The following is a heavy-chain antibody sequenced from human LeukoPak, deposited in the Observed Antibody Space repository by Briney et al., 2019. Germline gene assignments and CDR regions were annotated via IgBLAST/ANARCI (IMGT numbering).Heavy chain of an antibody. V-gene: IGHV3-33*01. D-gene: IGHD3-22*01. J-gene: IGHJ4*02. CDR2: IWHGRSNK. Sequence: PGGSLRLSCAASGFTFSSNSMHWVRQAPGKGLEWLAVIWHGRSNKYHSDSVKGRFTISRDNSKNTLYLQMNSLRVEDTAVYYCERDGSSGYLHFDYWGQGTLVTVSS. CDR3: ERDGSSGYLHFDY. CDR1: GFTFSSNS.